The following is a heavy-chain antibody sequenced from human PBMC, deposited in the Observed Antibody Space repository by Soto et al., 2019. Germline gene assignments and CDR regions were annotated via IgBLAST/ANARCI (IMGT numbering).Heavy chain of an antibody. CDR1: GGSTSSGGYY. V-gene: IGHV4-31*03. J-gene: IGHJ4*02. Sequence: SETLSLTCTVSGGSTSSGGYYWSWIRQHPGKGLEWIGYIYNSGTIYYNPSLKSRVTISVDTSKNQFSLKLSSVTAADTAVYYCARAFKRGYSYGFFEYWGQRILVTVPS. D-gene: IGHD5-18*01. CDR3: ARAFKRGYSYGFFEY. CDR2: IYNSGTI.